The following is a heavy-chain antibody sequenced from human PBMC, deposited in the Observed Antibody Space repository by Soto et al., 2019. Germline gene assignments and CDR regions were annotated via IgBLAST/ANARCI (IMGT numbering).Heavy chain of an antibody. V-gene: IGHV3-30*18. CDR2: ISYDVSDK. CDR1: GLTFSTYD. Sequence: GGSLRLSCVDSGLTFSTYDIHWVRQAPGKGLEWVAVISYDVSDKCCADSVKGRFTISRDNSKNTLYLRMNSLRVEDTAVYYCAKEGYGGKSDAFDIWGQGTMVTVSS. J-gene: IGHJ3*02. CDR3: AKEGYGGKSDAFDI. D-gene: IGHD2-15*01.